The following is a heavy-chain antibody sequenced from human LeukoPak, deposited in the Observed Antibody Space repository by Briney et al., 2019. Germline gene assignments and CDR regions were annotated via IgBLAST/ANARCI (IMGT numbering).Heavy chain of an antibody. D-gene: IGHD2-15*01. CDR1: GYTFTSYG. CDR2: ISAYNGNT. CDR3: ARTRGDIVVGDAFDI. J-gene: IGHJ3*02. Sequence: ASVKVSCKASGYTFTSYGISWVRQAPGQGLEWMGWISAYNGNTNYAQKFQGRVTMTRDTSISTAYMELSRLRSDDTAVYYCARTRGDIVVGDAFDIWGQGTMVTVSS. V-gene: IGHV1-18*01.